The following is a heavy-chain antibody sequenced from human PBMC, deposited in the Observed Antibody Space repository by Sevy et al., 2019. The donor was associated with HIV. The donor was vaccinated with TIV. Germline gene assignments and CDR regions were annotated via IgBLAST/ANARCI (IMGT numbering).Heavy chain of an antibody. Sequence: SETLSLTCTVSGGSISSNYWSWSRQPPGKGLEWIGYIYSSGSSYNPSFKSRVSISMDTSKNQFSLKLNSVTAADTAVYYCASSSGYSYGDFDYWGQGTLVTVSS. D-gene: IGHD5-18*01. V-gene: IGHV4-59*01. CDR2: IYSSGSS. J-gene: IGHJ4*02. CDR1: GGSISSNY. CDR3: ASSSGYSYGDFDY.